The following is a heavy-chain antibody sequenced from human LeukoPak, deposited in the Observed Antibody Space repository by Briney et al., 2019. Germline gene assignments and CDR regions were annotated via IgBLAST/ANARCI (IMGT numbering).Heavy chain of an antibody. CDR2: IHSSGRT. J-gene: IGHJ4*02. V-gene: IGHV4-4*07. CDR3: VRDIAAAGGFDY. Sequence: PSEILSLTCTVSGGSMSPYSWSWIRQPAGNALEWIGRIHSSGRTNYNPSLKSRVTMSVDTTKNQFSLKLSSVTAADTAVYYCVRDIAAAGGFDYWGQGTLVTVSS. CDR1: GGSMSPYS. D-gene: IGHD6-13*01.